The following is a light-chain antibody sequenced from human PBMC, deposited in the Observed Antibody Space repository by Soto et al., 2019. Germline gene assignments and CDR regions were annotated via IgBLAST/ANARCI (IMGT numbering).Light chain of an antibody. CDR3: QQRTSWPPWT. V-gene: IGKV3-11*01. CDR2: EAS. CDR1: QSISSH. Sequence: EIVMTQSPATLSVSPGERATLSCRASQSISSHLAWYQQKPGQAPRLLIYEASNRAAGIPARFSGSGSGTDFTLTITSLEPEDFAVYYCQQRTSWPPWTFGQGTKVDIK. J-gene: IGKJ1*01.